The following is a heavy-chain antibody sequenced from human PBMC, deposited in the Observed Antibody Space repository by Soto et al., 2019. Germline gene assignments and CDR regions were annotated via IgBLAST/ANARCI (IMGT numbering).Heavy chain of an antibody. Sequence: ASVKVSCKASGYTFTSYGISWVRQAPGQGLEWMGWISAYNGNTNCAQKLQGRVTMTTDTSTSTAYMELRSLRSDDTAVYYCARELMRVAASFYYYMDVWGKGTTVTVSS. V-gene: IGHV1-18*01. CDR2: ISAYNGNT. CDR3: ARELMRVAASFYYYMDV. J-gene: IGHJ6*03. D-gene: IGHD2-15*01. CDR1: GYTFTSYG.